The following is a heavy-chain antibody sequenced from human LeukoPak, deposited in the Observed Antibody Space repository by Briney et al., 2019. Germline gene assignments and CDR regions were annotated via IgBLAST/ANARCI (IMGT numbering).Heavy chain of an antibody. J-gene: IGHJ6*04. CDR3: AELGITMIGGV. CDR2: ISSSSSYI. Sequence: PGGPLRLSCAASGFTFSGFGMNWVRQAPGKGLKWVSSISSSSSYIYYADSVKGRFTISRDNAKNSLYLQMNSLRAEDTAVYYCAELGITMIGGVWGKGTTVTISS. V-gene: IGHV3-21*01. CDR1: GFTFSGFG. D-gene: IGHD3-10*02.